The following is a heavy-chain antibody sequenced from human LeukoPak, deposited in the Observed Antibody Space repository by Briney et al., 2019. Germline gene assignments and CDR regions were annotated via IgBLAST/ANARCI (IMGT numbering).Heavy chain of an antibody. Sequence: LAETLSLTCAVSGGSFSGYYWSWLRQPPGKGLEWIGEINHSGSTNYNPSLKSRVTISVDTSKNQFSLKLSSVTAADTAVYYCARGLGYSYGSDYWGQGTLVTVSS. CDR1: GGSFSGYY. CDR3: ARGLGYSYGSDY. J-gene: IGHJ4*02. V-gene: IGHV4-34*01. D-gene: IGHD5-18*01. CDR2: INHSGST.